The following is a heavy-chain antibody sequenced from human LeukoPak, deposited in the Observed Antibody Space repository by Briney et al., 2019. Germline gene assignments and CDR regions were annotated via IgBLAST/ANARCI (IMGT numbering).Heavy chain of an antibody. CDR1: GFTFNSFW. D-gene: IGHD3-3*01. CDR2: IKQDGSEK. J-gene: IGHJ5*02. V-gene: IGHV3-7*01. CDR3: ARKDTIFGVT. Sequence: GGSLRLSCAASGFTFNSFWMSWVRQAPGKGLEWVANIKQDGSEKYYVDSVKGRFTISRDNAKNSLYLQMNSLRAEDTAVYYCARKDTIFGVTWGQGTLVTVSS.